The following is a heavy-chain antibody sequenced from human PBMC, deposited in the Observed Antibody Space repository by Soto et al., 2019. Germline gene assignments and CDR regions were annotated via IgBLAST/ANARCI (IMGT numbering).Heavy chain of an antibody. V-gene: IGHV3-74*01. D-gene: IGHD3-3*01. CDR1: GFTFSSYW. CDR2: INSDGSST. J-gene: IGHJ4*02. Sequence: GGSLRLSCAASGFTFSSYWMHWVRQAPGKGLVWVSRINSDGSSTSYADSVKGRFTISRDNAKNTLYLQMNSLRAEDTAVYYCARGALYYDFWSGYYIFDYWGQGTLVTVSS. CDR3: ARGALYYDFWSGYYIFDY.